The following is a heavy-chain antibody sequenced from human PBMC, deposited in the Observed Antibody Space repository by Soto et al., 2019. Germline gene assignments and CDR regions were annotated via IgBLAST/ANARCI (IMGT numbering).Heavy chain of an antibody. CDR2: VNPNSGNT. J-gene: IGHJ5*02. Sequence: GASVKVSCKSSGYTFTSYEINWVRQATGQGLEWMGWVNPNSGNTGYAQKFQGRVTMTRNSSISTAYVELRSLTSEDTAVYYCVRGDSLSSSWYWFDPWGQGTLVTVSS. CDR1: GYTFTSYE. V-gene: IGHV1-8*01. CDR3: VRGDSLSSSWYWFDP. D-gene: IGHD6-13*01.